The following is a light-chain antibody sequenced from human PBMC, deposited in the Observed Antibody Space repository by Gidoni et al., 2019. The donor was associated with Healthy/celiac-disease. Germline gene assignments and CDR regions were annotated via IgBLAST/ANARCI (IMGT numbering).Light chain of an antibody. CDR2: AAS. J-gene: IGKJ4*01. CDR3: QQSYSTPT. CDR1: QSISSY. V-gene: IGKV1-39*01. Sequence: DIQMTQSPSSLSASVGDRVTITCRASQSISSYLNWYQQKPGKAPKLLIYAASSLQSWVPSRFSVSGSGTDFTLTIISLQPEDFATYYCQQSYSTPTFGGGTKVEIK.